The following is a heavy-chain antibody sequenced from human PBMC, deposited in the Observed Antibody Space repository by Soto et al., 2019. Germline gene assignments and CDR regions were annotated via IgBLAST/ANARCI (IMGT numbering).Heavy chain of an antibody. CDR3: AREGRCSGGSCYYYYYMDV. V-gene: IGHV1-69*04. CDR2: IIPILGIA. D-gene: IGHD2-15*01. J-gene: IGHJ6*03. Sequence: ASVKVSCKASGGTFSSYTISWVRQAPGQGLEWMGRIIPILGIANYAQKFQGRVTITADKSTSTAYMELSSLRSEDTAVYYCAREGRCSGGSCYYYYYMDVWGKGTTVTVSS. CDR1: GGTFSSYT.